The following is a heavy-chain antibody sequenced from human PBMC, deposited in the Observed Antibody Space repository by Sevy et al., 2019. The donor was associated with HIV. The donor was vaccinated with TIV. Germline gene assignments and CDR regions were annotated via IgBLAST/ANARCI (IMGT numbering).Heavy chain of an antibody. Sequence: GGSLRLSCTASGFTFGDYAMSWFRQAPGKGLEWVGFIRSKAYGGTTEYAASVKGRFTISRVDSKSIAYLQMNSLKTXDTAVYYCTRDRALKRYCSSTSCYGARYYYYGMDVWGQGTTVTVSS. D-gene: IGHD2-2*01. J-gene: IGHJ6*02. CDR1: GFTFGDYA. CDR2: IRSKAYGGTT. CDR3: TRDRALKRYCSSTSCYGARYYYYGMDV. V-gene: IGHV3-49*03.